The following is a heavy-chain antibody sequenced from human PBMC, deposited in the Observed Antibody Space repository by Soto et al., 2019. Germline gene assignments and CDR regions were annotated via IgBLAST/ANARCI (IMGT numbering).Heavy chain of an antibody. V-gene: IGHV4-59*08. CDR3: ARGSGWLDY. Sequence: SETLSLTCTVSGGSITSNFWSWIRQPPGKGLEWIGYVFHTGNTNYNPSLKSRVTLSVDTSKNRLSLKLDSATAADTAVYYCARGSGWLDYWGQGTLVTVSS. CDR2: VFHTGNT. D-gene: IGHD6-19*01. CDR1: GGSITSNF. J-gene: IGHJ4*02.